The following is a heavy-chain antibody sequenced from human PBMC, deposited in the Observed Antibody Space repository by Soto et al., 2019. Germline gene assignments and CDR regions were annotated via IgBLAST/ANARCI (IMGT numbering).Heavy chain of an antibody. D-gene: IGHD2-2*01. CDR2: IYYSGST. Sequence: SETLSLTCTVSGGSISSYYWSWIRQPPGKGLEWIGYIYYSGSTNYNPSLKSRVTISVDTSKNQFSLKLSSVTAADTAVYYCARGLDGAMGYYYMDVWGKGTTVTVSS. CDR1: GGSISSYY. J-gene: IGHJ6*03. V-gene: IGHV4-59*01. CDR3: ARGLDGAMGYYYMDV.